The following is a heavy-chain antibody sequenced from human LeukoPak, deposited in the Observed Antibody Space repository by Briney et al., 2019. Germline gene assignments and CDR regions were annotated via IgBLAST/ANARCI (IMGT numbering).Heavy chain of an antibody. D-gene: IGHD3-9*01. CDR2: ISWDSGSQ. V-gene: IGHV3-9*01. J-gene: IGHJ3*01. CDR1: GFSLDDYA. CDR3: IKDMGFDLLKDAFHV. Sequence: GGSLRLSCVGSGFSLDDYAMYWVRQVPGKGLEWVSSISWDSGSQAYADSVRGRFTISRDNAKNSLYLQMNSLRPEDTAFYYCIKDMGFDLLKDAFHVWGQGTLVTVSS.